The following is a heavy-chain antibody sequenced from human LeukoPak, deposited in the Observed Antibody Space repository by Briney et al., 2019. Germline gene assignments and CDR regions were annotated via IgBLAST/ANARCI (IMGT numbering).Heavy chain of an antibody. V-gene: IGHV4-30-4*08. J-gene: IGHJ4*02. CDR1: GGSISSGDYY. CDR2: IYYSGST. Sequence: SETLSLTCTVSGGSISSGDYYWSWTRQPPGKGLEWIGYIYYSGSTYYNPSLKSRVTISVDTSKNQFSLKLSSVTAADTAVYYCARDPGIAEAIDYWGQGTLVTVSS. CDR3: ARDPGIAEAIDY. D-gene: IGHD6-13*01.